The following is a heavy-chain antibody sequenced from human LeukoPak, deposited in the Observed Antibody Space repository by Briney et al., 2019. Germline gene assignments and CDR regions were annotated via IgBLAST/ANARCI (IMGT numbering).Heavy chain of an antibody. CDR2: ISSSSYI. CDR1: EFTFSSFS. Sequence: GGSLRLSCAASEFTFSSFSMTWVRRAPGKGLEWVSSISSSSYIYYADSVKGRFTISRDNAKNSLYLQMNSLRAEDTAVYYCARARRGTSCLFDYWGQGTLVTVSS. V-gene: IGHV3-21*01. J-gene: IGHJ4*02. CDR3: ARARRGTSCLFDY. D-gene: IGHD2-2*01.